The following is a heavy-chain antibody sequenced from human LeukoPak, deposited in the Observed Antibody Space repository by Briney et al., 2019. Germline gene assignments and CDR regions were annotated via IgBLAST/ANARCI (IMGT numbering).Heavy chain of an antibody. CDR3: ARALLWFGGYYFDY. J-gene: IGHJ4*02. V-gene: IGHV3-74*01. CDR2: INSDGSST. CDR1: GFTFCSYW. D-gene: IGHD3-10*01. Sequence: GVSLRLSCAASGFTFCSYWMHWVRQAPGKGLVWVSRINSDGSSTSYADSVKGRFTISRDNAKNTLYLQMNSLRAEDTAVYYCARALLWFGGYYFDYWGQGTLVTVSS.